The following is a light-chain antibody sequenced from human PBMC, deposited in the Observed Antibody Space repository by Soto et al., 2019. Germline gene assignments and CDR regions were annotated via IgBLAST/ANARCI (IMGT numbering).Light chain of an antibody. V-gene: IGLV2-14*01. CDR3: SSYTSSSTLV. J-gene: IGLJ2*01. CDR2: DVS. Sequence: QSALTQPASVSGSPGQSITISCTGTSSDVGGYKYVSWYQQHPGKAPKVMIYDVSNRPSGVSNRFSGSKSGNTASLTISGLQAEDEADYYCSSYTSSSTLVFGGGTKVNVL. CDR1: SSDVGGYKY.